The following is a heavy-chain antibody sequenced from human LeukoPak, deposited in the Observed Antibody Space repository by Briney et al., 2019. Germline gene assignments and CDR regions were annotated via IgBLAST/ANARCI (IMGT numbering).Heavy chain of an antibody. CDR3: AKETDSGSSSYYYYYMDV. D-gene: IGHD1-26*01. CDR2: ISSSSSYI. J-gene: IGHJ6*03. CDR1: GFTFSSYS. Sequence: GGSLRLSCAASGFTFSSYSMNWVRQAPGKGLEWVSSISSSSSYIYYADSVKGRFTISRDNSKNALYLQMNSLRAEDTAVYYCAKETDSGSSSYYYYYMDVWGKGTTVTISS. V-gene: IGHV3-21*01.